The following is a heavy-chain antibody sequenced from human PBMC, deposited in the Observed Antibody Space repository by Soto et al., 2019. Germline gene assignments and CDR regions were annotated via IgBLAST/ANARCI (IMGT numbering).Heavy chain of an antibody. Sequence: SETLSLTCTVSGGSISNYYWSWIRQSPGKGLEWIGYIYYSGSANYNPSLNSRVTISVVTSKNQFSLKLSSVTAADTAVYYCARVDSGHYYYFDYWGQGTLVTVSS. J-gene: IGHJ4*02. CDR2: IYYSGSA. V-gene: IGHV4-59*01. D-gene: IGHD1-26*01. CDR3: ARVDSGHYYYFDY. CDR1: GGSISNYY.